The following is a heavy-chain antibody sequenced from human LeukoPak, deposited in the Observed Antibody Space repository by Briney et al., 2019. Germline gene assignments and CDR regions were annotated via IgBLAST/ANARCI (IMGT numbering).Heavy chain of an antibody. D-gene: IGHD4-17*01. CDR1: GFSVSRKY. CDR2: IYSGGSS. CDR3: ASRDSGDYPNFDY. V-gene: IGHV3-53*01. J-gene: IGHJ4*02. Sequence: GGSLRLSCAASGFSVSRKYMSWVRQAPGKGLEWVSLIYSGGSSYYADSVKGRFTISRDTSRNTLYLQMNNLRAEDTAVFYCASRDSGDYPNFDYWGQGTLVTVSS.